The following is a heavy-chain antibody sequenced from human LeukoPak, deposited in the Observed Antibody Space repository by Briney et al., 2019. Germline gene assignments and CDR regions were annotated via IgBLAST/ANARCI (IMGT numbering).Heavy chain of an antibody. CDR3: ARGKVSSWATFDY. J-gene: IGHJ4*02. V-gene: IGHV1-18*01. CDR1: GYTFTSYG. CDR2: ISAYNGNT. Sequence: ASVKVSCKASGYTFTSYGISWVRQAPGQGLEWMGWISAYNGNTNYAQKFQGWVTMTRDTSISTAYMELSRLRSDDTAVYYCARGKVSSWATFDYWGQGTLVTVSS. D-gene: IGHD6-13*01.